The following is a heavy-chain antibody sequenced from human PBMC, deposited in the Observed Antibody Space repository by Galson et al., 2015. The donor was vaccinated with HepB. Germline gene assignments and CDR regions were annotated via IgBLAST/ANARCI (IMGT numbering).Heavy chain of an antibody. Sequence: SVKVSCKASGYTFSDYYMHWVRQAPGQGLEWMGWINTKSGGTNYVQKFQGRATMTRDTSISTAYMEVTSLRSDDTAVYYCARDYGLKDFDNWGQGTLVTVSS. CDR2: INTKSGGT. J-gene: IGHJ4*02. CDR1: GYTFSDYY. V-gene: IGHV1-2*02. CDR3: ARDYGLKDFDN. D-gene: IGHD3/OR15-3a*01.